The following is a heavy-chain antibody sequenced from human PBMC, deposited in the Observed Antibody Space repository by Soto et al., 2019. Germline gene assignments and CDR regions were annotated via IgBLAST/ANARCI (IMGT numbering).Heavy chain of an antibody. CDR2: IYYSGST. Sequence: TLSLTCTVSGGSLNTYYWGWFRQPPGKGLEWVGYIYYSGSTTYSPSLKSRVTMSVDTSKNQFSLKLDSVTAADTAVYYCARLGGYYQAFDQWGQG. V-gene: IGHV4-59*08. D-gene: IGHD3-22*01. CDR1: GGSLNTYY. J-gene: IGHJ4*02. CDR3: ARLGGYYQAFDQ.